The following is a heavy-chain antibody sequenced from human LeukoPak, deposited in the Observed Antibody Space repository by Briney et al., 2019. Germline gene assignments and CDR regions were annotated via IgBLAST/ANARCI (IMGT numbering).Heavy chain of an antibody. CDR1: GGSISTYY. J-gene: IGHJ4*02. CDR2: IYYSGNT. CDR3: ARVGEGCFDR. Sequence: PSETLSLTCTVSGGSISTYYWSWIRQPPGKGLEWIGYIYYSGNTNYNPSLKTRVIISIDTSKNQFFLRLRSVTAADTAVYYCARVGEGCFDRWGQGTLATVSS. V-gene: IGHV4-59*01.